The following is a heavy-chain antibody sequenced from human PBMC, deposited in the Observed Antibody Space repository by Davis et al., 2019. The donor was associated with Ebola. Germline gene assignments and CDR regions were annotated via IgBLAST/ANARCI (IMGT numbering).Heavy chain of an antibody. Sequence: PSETLSLTCAVSGGSISSANYYWSWIRQPPGKGLEWVGYIYYSGNTYYNPSLQSRVIISIDTSKNHFSLKWNSVTAADTAVYYCARLDGGNSGAFDSWGQGTLVTVSS. CDR3: ARLDGGNSGAFDS. D-gene: IGHD4-23*01. CDR1: GGSISSANYY. V-gene: IGHV4-30-4*08. J-gene: IGHJ4*02. CDR2: IYYSGNT.